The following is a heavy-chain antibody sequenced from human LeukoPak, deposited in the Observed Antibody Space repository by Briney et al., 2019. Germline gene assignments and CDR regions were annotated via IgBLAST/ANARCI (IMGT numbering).Heavy chain of an antibody. V-gene: IGHV4-39*02. Sequence: TSETLSLTCTVSGGSISSSSYYWGWIRQPPGKGLEWIGSIYYSGSTYYNPSLKSRVTISVDTSKNQFSLKLSSVTAADTAVYYCARETVGTLPFDHWGQGTLVTISS. D-gene: IGHD1-1*01. CDR3: ARETVGTLPFDH. J-gene: IGHJ4*02. CDR1: GGSISSSSYY. CDR2: IYYSGST.